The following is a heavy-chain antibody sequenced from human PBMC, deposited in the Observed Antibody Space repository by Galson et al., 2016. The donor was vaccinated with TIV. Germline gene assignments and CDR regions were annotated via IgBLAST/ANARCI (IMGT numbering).Heavy chain of an antibody. CDR1: GYTLNELS. D-gene: IGHD6-13*01. J-gene: IGHJ2*01. V-gene: IGHV1-69*13. CDR2: IVPIYRSP. CDR3: ARPSDSSWYFDL. Sequence: SVKVSCKVSGYTLNELSMHWVRQAPGQGPEWMGGIVPIYRSPKYARRFQGRVTITADESTSTVFVELTSLTSDDTATYYCARPSDSSWYFDLWGRGTQVIVSS.